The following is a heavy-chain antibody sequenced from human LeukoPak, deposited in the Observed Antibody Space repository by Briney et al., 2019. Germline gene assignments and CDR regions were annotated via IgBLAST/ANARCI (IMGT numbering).Heavy chain of an antibody. D-gene: IGHD5-18*01. J-gene: IGHJ4*02. CDR1: GYTFSTYF. CDR3: ARVRDTAMVDYFDY. V-gene: IGHV1-2*02. CDR2: INPNGGGT. Sequence: ASVKVSCKASGYTFSTYFIHWVRQAPGQGLEWMGWINPNGGGTNYARKFQGRVTMTRDTSITTAYMELRSLTSDDTAPYYCARVRDTAMVDYFDYWGQGALVTVSS.